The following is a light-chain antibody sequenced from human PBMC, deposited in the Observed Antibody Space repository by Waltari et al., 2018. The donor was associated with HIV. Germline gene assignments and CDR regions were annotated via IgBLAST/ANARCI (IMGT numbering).Light chain of an antibody. V-gene: IGLV2-11*01. CDR2: DVT. Sequence: QSALTQPRSVSGSPGQSVTISRPGTSSDVGGYDYVSWYQQHPGTAPRLMIYDVTKRPSGVRDRFSGSKSGNTASLTISGLQAEDEAEYYCCSYAGAYTFWVFGGGTQLTVL. CDR3: CSYAGAYTFWV. CDR1: SSDVGGYDY. J-gene: IGLJ3*02.